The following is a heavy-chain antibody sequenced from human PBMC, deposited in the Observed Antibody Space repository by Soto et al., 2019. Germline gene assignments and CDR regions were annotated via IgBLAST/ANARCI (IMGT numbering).Heavy chain of an antibody. Sequence: WGSLRLSCAASGFTVINAWISWVGHSPGKWLEWVGRIKSKTVGGTTDAAAPVKGRFTISRDDSKNTLYLQMNGLKTEDTAVYYCTTAGDIVVVPPLDYWGQGTLVTVSS. CDR1: GFTVINAW. V-gene: IGHV3-15*01. J-gene: IGHJ4*02. D-gene: IGHD2-2*01. CDR2: IKSKTVGGTT. CDR3: TTAGDIVVVPPLDY.